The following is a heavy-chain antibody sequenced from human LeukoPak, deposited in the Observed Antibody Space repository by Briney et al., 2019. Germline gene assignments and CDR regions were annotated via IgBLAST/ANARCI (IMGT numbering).Heavy chain of an antibody. CDR2: ISSSSYI. D-gene: IGHD3-10*01. J-gene: IGHJ4*02. Sequence: GGSLRLSCAASGFTFSSYSMNWVRQAPGKGLEWFSSISSSSYIYYAASVKGRFTISRDNAKNSLYLQMNSLGAEDTGVCYRAIGDYGSESYFPPHQYYFDYWGQGTLVTVSS. CDR3: AIGDYGSESYFPPHQYYFDY. CDR1: GFTFSSYS. V-gene: IGHV3-21*01.